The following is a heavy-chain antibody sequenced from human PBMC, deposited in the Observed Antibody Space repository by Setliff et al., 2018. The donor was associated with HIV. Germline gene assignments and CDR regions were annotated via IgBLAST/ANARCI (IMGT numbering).Heavy chain of an antibody. D-gene: IGHD2-2*02. Sequence: SETLSLTCTVSGGSISTYYWSRIRQPPGKGLEWIGYIYYSGSSNHNPPLKSRVTISVDTSKNQFSLKLSSVTAADTAVYYCARGYHLLNPDYWGQGTLVTVSS. J-gene: IGHJ4*02. CDR1: GGSISTYY. CDR3: ARGYHLLNPDY. V-gene: IGHV4-59*01. CDR2: IYYSGSS.